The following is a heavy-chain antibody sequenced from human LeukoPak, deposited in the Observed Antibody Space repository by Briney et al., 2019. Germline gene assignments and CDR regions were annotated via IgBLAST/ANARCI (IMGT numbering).Heavy chain of an antibody. CDR2: IYTSGST. Sequence: SETLSLTCTVSGGCISSYYWSWIRQPAGKGLEWIGRIYTSGSTNYNPSLKSRVTMSVDTSKNQFSLKLSSVTAADTAVYYCARSYYYDSSGYSPFDYWGQGTLVTVSS. CDR1: GGCISSYY. CDR3: ARSYYYDSSGYSPFDY. D-gene: IGHD3-22*01. J-gene: IGHJ4*02. V-gene: IGHV4-4*07.